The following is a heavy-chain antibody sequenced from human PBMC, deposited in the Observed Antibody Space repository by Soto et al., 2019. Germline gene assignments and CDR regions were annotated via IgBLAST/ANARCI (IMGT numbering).Heavy chain of an antibody. V-gene: IGHV4-4*07. J-gene: IGHJ6*02. CDR3: ARVAFSYFGMDV. CDR1: GGAISPYY. CDR2: VFSSGST. Sequence: PETLRDTYSVPGGAISPYYWSWVRQPAGKGLEWIGRVFSSGSTNYNASLKSRVSMSIDTSKNEVSLTLRSVTAADTAVYYCARVAFSYFGMDVWGPGNTVT. D-gene: IGHD3-3*02.